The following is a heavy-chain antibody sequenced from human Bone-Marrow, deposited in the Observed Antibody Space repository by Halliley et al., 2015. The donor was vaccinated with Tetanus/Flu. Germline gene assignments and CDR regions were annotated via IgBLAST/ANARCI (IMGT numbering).Heavy chain of an antibody. D-gene: IGHD2-8*02. V-gene: IGHV3-53*01. J-gene: IGHJ3*02. CDR1: GFSVSYNS. CDR2: LYSGGYT. CDR3: ARDPGTCTGYPCYDAPFDI. Sequence: SLRLSCAASGFSVSYNSMTWVRQAPGKGLEWVSILYSGGYTYYADSVRGRFTISRDNSKNTLYLQMNSLRTEDTAVYYCARDPGTCTGYPCYDAPFDIWGQGTMVTVSS.